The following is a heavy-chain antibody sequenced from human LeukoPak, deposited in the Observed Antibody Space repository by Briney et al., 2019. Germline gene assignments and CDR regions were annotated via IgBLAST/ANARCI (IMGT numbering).Heavy chain of an antibody. Sequence: PGGSLRLSCAASGFTFSRYWMTWVRQTPGKGLEWVSAITYSSGNTYYADSVKGRFTISRDNSKNTLYLQMNSLRAEDTALYYCAKDGTGCGGDCYSDYWGQGTLVTVSS. CDR3: AKDGTGCGGDCYSDY. J-gene: IGHJ4*02. CDR2: ITYSSGNT. D-gene: IGHD2-21*02. CDR1: GFTFSRYW. V-gene: IGHV3-23*01.